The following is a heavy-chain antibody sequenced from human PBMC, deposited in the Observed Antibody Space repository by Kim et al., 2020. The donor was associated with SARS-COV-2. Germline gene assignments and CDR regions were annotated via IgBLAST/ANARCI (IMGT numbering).Heavy chain of an antibody. CDR2: ISYDGSNK. CDR3: ARDPIEYSGYDYRYFDY. V-gene: IGHV3-30-3*01. J-gene: IGHJ4*02. CDR1: GFTFSSYA. Sequence: GGSLRLSCAASGFTFSSYAMHWVRQAPGKGLEWVAVISYDGSNKYYADSVKGRFTISRDNSKNMLDLKMNSLRAEDTAVYYCARDPIEYSGYDYRYFDYWGQGTLVTVSS. D-gene: IGHD5-12*01.